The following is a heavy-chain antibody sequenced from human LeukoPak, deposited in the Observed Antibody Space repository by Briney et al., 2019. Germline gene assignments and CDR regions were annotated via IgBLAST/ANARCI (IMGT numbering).Heavy chain of an antibody. CDR3: ARDTGENDAFDI. V-gene: IGHV3-53*04. J-gene: IGHJ3*02. CDR2: IYSGDST. D-gene: IGHD7-27*01. Sequence: PGGSLRLSCAASGFTFSRFWMSWVRQAPGKGLEWVSVIYSGDSTYYADSVKGRFTISRHNSKNTLYLQMNSLRAEDTAVYYCARDTGENDAFDIWGQGTMVTVSS. CDR1: GFTFSRFW.